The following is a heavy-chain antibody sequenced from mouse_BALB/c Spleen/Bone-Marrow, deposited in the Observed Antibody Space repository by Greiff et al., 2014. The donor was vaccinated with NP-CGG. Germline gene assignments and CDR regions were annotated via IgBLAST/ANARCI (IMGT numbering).Heavy chain of an antibody. CDR2: IRNAADGYTT. V-gene: IGHV7-3*02. J-gene: IGHJ1*01. CDR3: ARDIIGYSNA. CDR1: GFTFTDSY. Sequence: DVKLVESGGGLVQPGGSLRLSCAASGFTFTDSYMRWVSQTPGKALEWLGFIRNAADGYTTESSASVKGPFTISRDNSQSTLYLQMNTLRAEDSATYYCARDIIGYSNAWGAGTTSTVPS.